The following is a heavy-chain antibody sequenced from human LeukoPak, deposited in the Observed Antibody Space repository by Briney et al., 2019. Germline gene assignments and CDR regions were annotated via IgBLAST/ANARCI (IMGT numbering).Heavy chain of an antibody. CDR2: INPNNGET. CDR1: LGTFSSYA. J-gene: IGHJ5*02. CDR3: ARDGYSGYHYHDWFDP. Sequence: GASVKVSCKASLGTFSSYAISWVRQAPGQGLEWMGWINPNNGETNYAQKFQGRVTMTSYTSISTAYMELSRLTSDDTAVYYCARDGYSGYHYHDWFDPWGQGTLVTVSS. D-gene: IGHD5-12*01. V-gene: IGHV1-2*02.